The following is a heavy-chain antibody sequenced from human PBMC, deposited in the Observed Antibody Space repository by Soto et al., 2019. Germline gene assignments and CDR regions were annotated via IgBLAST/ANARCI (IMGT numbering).Heavy chain of an antibody. D-gene: IGHD1-1*01. V-gene: IGHV1-58*01. J-gene: IGHJ5*01. CDR3: AAEVPRTNWFDS. Sequence: GASVKVSCKASGFTFSNSAVQWVRQARGQRLEWMGWIIVGSGETKYAQKFQERVTISRDMSTTTAYMELSSLRSEDTAVYYCAAEVPRTNWFDSWGQGTAVTVSS. CDR1: GFTFSNSA. CDR2: IIVGSGET.